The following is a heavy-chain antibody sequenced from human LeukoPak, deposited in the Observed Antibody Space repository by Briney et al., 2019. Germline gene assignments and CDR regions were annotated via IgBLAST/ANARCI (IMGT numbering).Heavy chain of an antibody. J-gene: IGHJ4*02. CDR3: ARGNYDSSGYPAYYFDY. D-gene: IGHD3-22*01. Sequence: SETLSLTCTVSGGSISSGGYYWSWIRQHPGKGLEWIAYIYYSGSTYYNPSLKSRVTISVDTSKNQFSLKLSSVTAADTAVYYCARGNYDSSGYPAYYFDYWGQGTLVTVSS. V-gene: IGHV4-31*03. CDR2: IYYSGST. CDR1: GGSISSGGYY.